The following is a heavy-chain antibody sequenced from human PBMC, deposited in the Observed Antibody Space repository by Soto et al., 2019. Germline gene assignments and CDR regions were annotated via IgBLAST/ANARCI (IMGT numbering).Heavy chain of an antibody. D-gene: IGHD6-6*01. CDR2: IYYSGST. Sequence: QVQLQESGPGLVKPSQTLSLTCTVSGGSISSGGFYWSWIRQHPGKGLERIGYIYYSGSTYYNPTLKSRVTMSVDTSKNQFSLKLSSVTAADTAVYYCARTKKGYSSSSGDWFDPWGQGTLVTVSS. V-gene: IGHV4-31*03. CDR1: GGSISSGGFY. J-gene: IGHJ5*02. CDR3: ARTKKGYSSSSGDWFDP.